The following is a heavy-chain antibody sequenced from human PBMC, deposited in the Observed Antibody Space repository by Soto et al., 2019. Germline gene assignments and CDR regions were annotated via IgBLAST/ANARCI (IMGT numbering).Heavy chain of an antibody. CDR1: GASVSSGTYY. D-gene: IGHD5-18*01. Sequence: PSATLTLTSPFFGASVSSGTYYWSWIRQAPGKGLEWVGHIYYTGSTNYNPSLNNRVTISVDTSKNHFSLQLTSVTAADTAVDYCARGAGFSYATTWFAIWGQGTRVT. J-gene: IGHJ4*01. CDR3: ARGAGFSYATTWFAI. CDR2: IYYTGST. V-gene: IGHV4-61*03.